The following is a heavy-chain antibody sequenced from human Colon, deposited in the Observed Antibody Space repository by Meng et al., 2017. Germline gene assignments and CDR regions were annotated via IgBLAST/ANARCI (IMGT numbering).Heavy chain of an antibody. V-gene: IGHV3-13*01. D-gene: IGHD3-10*01. J-gene: IGHJ4*02. CDR3: ARRSFGFNFDY. Sequence: GGSLRLSCAASGFTFSSYDMHWVRQATGKGLEWVSAIGTAGDTYYPGSVKGRFTISRENAKNSLYLQMNSLRAGDTAVYYCARRSFGFNFDYWGQGTLVTVS. CDR1: GFTFSSYD. CDR2: IGTAGDT.